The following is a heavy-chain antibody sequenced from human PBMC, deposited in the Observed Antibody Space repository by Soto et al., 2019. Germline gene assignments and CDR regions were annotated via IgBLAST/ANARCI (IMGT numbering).Heavy chain of an antibody. CDR2: IYWDDDK. V-gene: IGHV2-5*02. Sequence: QITLKESGPTLVNPTQTLTLTCTFSGFSLSTNGVGVGWIRQPPGKALECLALIYWDDDKRYNPSLKNRVTIAKDTPKNQGVLTKTNLDPGDTATYYWAHRRGPYNHRNGGDFDYWGQGALVTVSS. CDR3: AHRRGPYNHRNGGDFDY. CDR1: GFSLSTNGVG. D-gene: IGHD1-1*01. J-gene: IGHJ4*02.